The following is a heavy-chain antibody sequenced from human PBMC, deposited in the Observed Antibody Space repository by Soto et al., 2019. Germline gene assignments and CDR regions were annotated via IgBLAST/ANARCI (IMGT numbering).Heavy chain of an antibody. V-gene: IGHV1-18*01. D-gene: IGHD4-4*01. CDR2: ISAYNGNT. J-gene: IGHJ6*02. CDR1: GYTFTSYC. Sequence: ASVKVACKASGYTFTSYCISWVRQAPGQGLEWMGWISAYNGNTNYAQKLQGRVTMTTDTSTSTAYMELRSLRSEDTAVYYCARGTTVTNIYFYYYGMYVWGQGTTVTVSS. CDR3: ARGTTVTNIYFYYYGMYV.